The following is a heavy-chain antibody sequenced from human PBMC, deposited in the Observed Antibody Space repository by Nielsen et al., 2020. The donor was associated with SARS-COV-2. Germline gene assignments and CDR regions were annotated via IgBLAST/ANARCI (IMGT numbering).Heavy chain of an antibody. V-gene: IGHV3-21*01. D-gene: IGHD3-3*01. J-gene: IGHJ6*03. CDR3: SRVGLNDFWSGYSYYYYYMDI. Sequence: GESLKISCAASGFTFSSYSMNWVRQAPGKGLEWVSSISSSSSYIYYADSVKGRFTISRDNAKNSLYLQMNSLRAEDTAVYYCSRVGLNDFWSGYSYYYYYMDIWGQGTTVIVSS. CDR2: ISSSSSYI. CDR1: GFTFSSYS.